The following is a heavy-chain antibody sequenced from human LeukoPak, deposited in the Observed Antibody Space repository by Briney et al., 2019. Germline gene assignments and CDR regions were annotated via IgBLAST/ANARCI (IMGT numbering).Heavy chain of an antibody. V-gene: IGHV4-4*09. D-gene: IGHD3-3*01. CDR1: GGSFSGYY. CDR2: IYTSGST. CDR3: ASSLTIFGVVIPFDY. Sequence: PSETLSLTCAVYGGSFSGYYWSWIRQPPGRGLEWIGYIYTSGSTNYNPSLKSRVTISVDTSKNQFSLDLSSVTAADTAVYYCASSLTIFGVVIPFDYWGQGTLVTVSS. J-gene: IGHJ4*02.